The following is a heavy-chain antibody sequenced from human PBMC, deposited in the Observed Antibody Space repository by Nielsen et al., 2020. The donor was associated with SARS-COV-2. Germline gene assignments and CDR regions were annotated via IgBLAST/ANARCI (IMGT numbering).Heavy chain of an antibody. CDR3: AKLIGDYVWGSPDDAFDI. Sequence: ESLKISCAASGCTFDDYGMSWVRQAPGKGLEWVSLISWDGGSTYYADSVKGRFTISRDNSKNSLYLQMNSLRTEDTALYYCAKLIGDYVWGSPDDAFDIWGQGTMVTVSS. J-gene: IGHJ3*02. CDR1: GCTFDDYG. D-gene: IGHD3-16*01. CDR2: ISWDGGST. V-gene: IGHV3-43*01.